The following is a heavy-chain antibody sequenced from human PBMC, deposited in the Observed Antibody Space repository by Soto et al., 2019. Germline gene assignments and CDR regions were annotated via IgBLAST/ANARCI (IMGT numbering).Heavy chain of an antibody. CDR1: GGTISSYG. CDR3: ARAVPAAKGGFGS. CDR2: IWCDGRKE. V-gene: IGHV3-33*01. D-gene: IGHD2-2*01. J-gene: IGHJ5*01. Sequence: LRLSCVAAGGTISSYGMHWVSPTPGKGLEWVAVIWCDGRKEFYAASVEGRFTISRYNSKNMVYLEMNSPRDVDTAVYYCARAVPAAKGGFGSWGQGTLVYVSS.